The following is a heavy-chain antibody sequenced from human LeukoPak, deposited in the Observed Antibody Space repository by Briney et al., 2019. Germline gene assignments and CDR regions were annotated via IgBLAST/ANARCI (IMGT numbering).Heavy chain of an antibody. V-gene: IGHV4-34*01. CDR2: INHRGST. Sequence: PSETLSLTCAVYGGSFSGYYWSWIRQPPGKGLEWIGEINHRGSTNYNPSLKSRVTISVDTSKNQFSLKLSSVTAADTAVYYCASLIAAGGYYYYGMDVWGQGTTVTVSS. D-gene: IGHD6-25*01. CDR3: ASLIAAGGYYYYGMDV. J-gene: IGHJ6*02. CDR1: GGSFSGYY.